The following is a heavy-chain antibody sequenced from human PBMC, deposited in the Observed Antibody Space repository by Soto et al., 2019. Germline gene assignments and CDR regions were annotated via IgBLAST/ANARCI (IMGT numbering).Heavy chain of an antibody. J-gene: IGHJ5*02. D-gene: IGHD2-2*01. CDR2: IYYSGST. Sequence: SETLSLTCTVSGGSISSSSYYGGWIRQPPGKGLEWIGSIYYSGSTYYNPSLKSRVTISVDTSKNQFSLKLSSVTAADTAVYYCASWNIVVVPAAKGEHRFDPWGQRTPVTVSS. V-gene: IGHV4-39*01. CDR3: ASWNIVVVPAAKGEHRFDP. CDR1: GGSISSSSYY.